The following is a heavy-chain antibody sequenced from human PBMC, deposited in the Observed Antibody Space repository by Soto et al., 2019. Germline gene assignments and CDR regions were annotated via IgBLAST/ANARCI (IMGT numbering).Heavy chain of an antibody. CDR2: IYYSGST. J-gene: IGHJ6*02. CDR3: ARDYRVRSAGAMDV. Sequence: PSETLSLTCTVSGGSINSGDYHWSWIRQSPGKGLEWIGAIYYSGSTYYNPSLKSRIRISVDTSKNQFSLKVNSVTAADTAVYYCARDYRVRSAGAMDVWGQGTTVTVSS. CDR1: GGSINSGDYH. V-gene: IGHV4-30-4*01. D-gene: IGHD3-10*02.